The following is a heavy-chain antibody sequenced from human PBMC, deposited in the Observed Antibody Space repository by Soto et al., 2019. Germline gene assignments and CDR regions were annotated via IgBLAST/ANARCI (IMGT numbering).Heavy chain of an antibody. CDR3: AKGFYDSSGNHPHWFDP. V-gene: IGHV3-23*01. J-gene: IGHJ5*02. CDR1: GFPFRSHG. CDR2: INTNGGST. Sequence: PGGSRHLSSTASGFPFRSHGMSWVRPAPGKGLEWVSAINTNGGSTFYTDSVKGRFTISRDNSKNTLYLQMNSLRAEDTAVYYCAKGFYDSSGNHPHWFDPWGQGNLVTGSS. D-gene: IGHD3-22*01.